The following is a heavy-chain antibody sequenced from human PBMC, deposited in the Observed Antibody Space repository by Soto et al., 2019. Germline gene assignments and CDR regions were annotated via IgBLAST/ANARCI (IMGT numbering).Heavy chain of an antibody. J-gene: IGHJ4*02. CDR3: ARLSYCSGGGCYSDYFDY. Sequence: SETLSLTCAVYGGSFSGYYWSWIRQPPGKGLEWIGSIYYSGSTYYNPSLKSRVTISVDTSKNQFSLKLSSVTAADTAAYYCARLSYCSGGGCYSDYFDYWGQGTLVTVSS. V-gene: IGHV4-34*01. CDR1: GGSFSGYY. D-gene: IGHD2-15*01. CDR2: IYYSGST.